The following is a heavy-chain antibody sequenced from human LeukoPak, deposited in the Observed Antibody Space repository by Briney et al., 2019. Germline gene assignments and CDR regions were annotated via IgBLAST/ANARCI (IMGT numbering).Heavy chain of an antibody. CDR3: AKGIHPELPLAFDI. Sequence: PGGSLRLSCAASGFTFSSYWMHWVRQAPGKGLEWVAVISYDGSNKYYADSVKGRFTISRDNSKNTLYLQMNSLRAEDTAVYYCAKGIHPELPLAFDIWGQGTMVTVSS. CDR2: ISYDGSNK. V-gene: IGHV3-30*18. J-gene: IGHJ3*02. CDR1: GFTFSSYW. D-gene: IGHD1-26*01.